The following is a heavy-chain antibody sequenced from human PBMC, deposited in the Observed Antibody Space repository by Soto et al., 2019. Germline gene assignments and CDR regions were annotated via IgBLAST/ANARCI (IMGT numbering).Heavy chain of an antibody. V-gene: IGHV4-34*01. J-gene: IGHJ5*02. CDR1: GGSLSGYY. Sequence: SETLSLTXAVYGGSLSGYYWSWIRQPPGKGLEWIGEINHSGSTNYNPSLKSRVTISVDTSKNQFSLKLSSVTAADTAVYYCARGCSSTSCYMGNWFDPWGQGTLVTVSS. CDR2: INHSGST. D-gene: IGHD2-2*02. CDR3: ARGCSSTSCYMGNWFDP.